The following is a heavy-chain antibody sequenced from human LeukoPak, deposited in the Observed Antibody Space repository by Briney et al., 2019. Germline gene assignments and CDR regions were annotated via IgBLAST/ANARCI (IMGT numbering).Heavy chain of an antibody. V-gene: IGHV3-48*01. D-gene: IGHD3-10*01. CDR2: ISSSSSTI. CDR1: GFTFSSYS. Sequence: PGGSLRLSCAASGFTFSSYSMNWVRQAPGKGLEWVSYISSSSSTIYYADSVKGRFTISRDNAKNSLYLQMNSLRAEDTAVYYCARDLLGLYYYDAFDIWGQGTMVTVSS. CDR3: ARDLLGLYYYDAFDI. J-gene: IGHJ3*02.